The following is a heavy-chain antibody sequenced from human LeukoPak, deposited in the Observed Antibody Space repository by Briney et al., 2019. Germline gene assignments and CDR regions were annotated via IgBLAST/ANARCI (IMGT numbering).Heavy chain of an antibody. Sequence: ASVNVSCKASGYTFTGYYMHWVRQAPGQGLEWMGWINPNSGGTNYAQKFQGRVTMTRDTSISTAYMELSRLRSDDTAIYYCARDLGVAVRPFSLYYWGQGTLVTVSS. J-gene: IGHJ4*02. D-gene: IGHD6-6*01. CDR2: INPNSGGT. V-gene: IGHV1-2*02. CDR1: GYTFTGYY. CDR3: ARDLGVAVRPFSLYY.